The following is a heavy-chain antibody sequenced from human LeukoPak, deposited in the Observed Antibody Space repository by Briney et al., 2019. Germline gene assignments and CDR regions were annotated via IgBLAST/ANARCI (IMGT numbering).Heavy chain of an antibody. Sequence: SETLSLTCAVYGGSFSGYYWSWIRQPPGKGLEWIGEINHSGSTNYNPSLKSRVTLSVDTSKNQFSLKLSSVTAADTAVYYCARHPGVAPSHFDYWGQGTLVTVSS. CDR2: INHSGST. J-gene: IGHJ4*02. V-gene: IGHV4-34*01. CDR1: GGSFSGYY. D-gene: IGHD2-15*01. CDR3: ARHPGVAPSHFDY.